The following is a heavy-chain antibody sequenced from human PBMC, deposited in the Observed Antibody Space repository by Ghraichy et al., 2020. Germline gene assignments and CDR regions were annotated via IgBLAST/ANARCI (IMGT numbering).Heavy chain of an antibody. J-gene: IGHJ4*02. CDR3: AGIKNYYGSGSYYNPFDY. CDR2: IYHSGST. CDR1: GYSISSGYY. D-gene: IGHD3-10*01. V-gene: IGHV4-38-2*02. Sequence: SETLSLTCTVSGYSISSGYYWGWIRQPPGKGLEWIGSIYHSGSTYYNPSLKSRVTISVDTSKNQFSLKLSSVTAADTAVYYCAGIKNYYGSGSYYNPFDYWGQGTLVTVSS.